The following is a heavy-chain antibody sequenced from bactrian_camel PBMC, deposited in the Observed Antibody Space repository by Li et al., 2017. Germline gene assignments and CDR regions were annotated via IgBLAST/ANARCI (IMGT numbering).Heavy chain of an antibody. CDR2: IALGSGDT. V-gene: IGHV3S6*01. D-gene: IGHD3*01. CDR3: AVRDYCYSGAQGAEWQKYNT. J-gene: IGHJ6*01. Sequence: HVQLVESGGGSVQGGGSLRLSCAASGRAYSTYYRRWCLAWFRQAPGKAREGLSAIALGSGDTYYADSVKGRFTLSLNNAEKTLYLQMNSLKPEDTAMYYCAVRDYCYSGAQGAEWQKYNTWGQGTQVTVS. CDR1: GRAYSTYYRRWC.